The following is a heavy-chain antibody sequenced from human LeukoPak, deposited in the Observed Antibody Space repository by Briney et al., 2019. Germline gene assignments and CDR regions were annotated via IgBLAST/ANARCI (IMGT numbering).Heavy chain of an antibody. CDR1: GGSISSYY. CDR3: ARVIPQKGSGRHNYFDY. Sequence: SETLSLTCTVSGGSISSYYWSWIRQPPGEGLEWIGYIYYSGSTNYNPSLKSRVTISVDTSKNQFSLKLSSVTAADTAVYYCARVIPQKGSGRHNYFDYWGQGTLVTVSS. V-gene: IGHV4-59*01. CDR2: IYYSGST. J-gene: IGHJ4*02. D-gene: IGHD3-10*01.